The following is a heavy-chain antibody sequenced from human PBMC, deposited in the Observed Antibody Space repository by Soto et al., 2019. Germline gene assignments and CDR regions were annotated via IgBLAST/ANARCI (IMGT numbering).Heavy chain of an antibody. CDR2: INPNSGGT. CDR1: GYTFTGYY. D-gene: IGHD3-3*01. Sequence: ASVKVSCKASGYTFTGYYMHWVRQAPGQGLEWMGWINPNSGGTNYAQKFQGWVTMTRDTSISTAYMELSRLRSDDTAVYYCARGSWSGCDYYSGMDVWGQGTTVTVSS. V-gene: IGHV1-2*04. CDR3: ARGSWSGCDYYSGMDV. J-gene: IGHJ6*02.